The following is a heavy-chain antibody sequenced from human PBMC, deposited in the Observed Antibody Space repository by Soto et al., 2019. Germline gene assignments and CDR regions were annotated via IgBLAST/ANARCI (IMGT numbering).Heavy chain of an antibody. D-gene: IGHD6-19*01. CDR3: AKDRRTYSSGFQFDY. J-gene: IGHJ4*02. CDR1: GFTFSSYG. Sequence: GGSLRLSCAASGFTFSSYGMHWVRQAPGKGLEWVAVISYDGSNKYYADSVKGRFTISRDNSKNTLYLQMNSLRAEDTAVYYCAKDRRTYSSGFQFDYWGQGTLVTVSS. CDR2: ISYDGSNK. V-gene: IGHV3-30*18.